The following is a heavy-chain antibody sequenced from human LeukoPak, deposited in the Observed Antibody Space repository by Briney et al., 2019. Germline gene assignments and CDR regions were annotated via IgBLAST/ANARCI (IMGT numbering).Heavy chain of an antibody. CDR1: GGSISSSSYY. V-gene: IGHV4-39*07. CDR3: ARGGYSNADIIDY. J-gene: IGHJ4*02. CDR2: IYYSGST. Sequence: PSETLSLTYTVSGGSISSSSYYWGWIRQPPGKGLEWIGSIYYSGSTYYNPSLKSRVTISVDTSKNQFSLKLSSVTAADTAVYYCARGGYSNADIIDYWGQGTLVTVSS. D-gene: IGHD4-11*01.